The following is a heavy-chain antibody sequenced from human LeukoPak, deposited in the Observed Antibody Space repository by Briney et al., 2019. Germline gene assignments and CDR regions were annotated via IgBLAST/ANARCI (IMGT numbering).Heavy chain of an antibody. CDR2: IYSNDDR. D-gene: IGHD6-6*01. V-gene: IGHV2-5*01. CDR3: AHRHSSSFDY. J-gene: IGHJ4*02. CDR1: GFSLPTSGVG. Sequence: SGPTLLTPTPTLTLTCTFSGFSLPTSGVGVGWIRQPPGEALEWLALIYSNDDRRYSPSLKSRLTIAKDTSRNQVVLTMTNMDPVDTATYYCAHRHSSSFDYWGQGTLVTVSS.